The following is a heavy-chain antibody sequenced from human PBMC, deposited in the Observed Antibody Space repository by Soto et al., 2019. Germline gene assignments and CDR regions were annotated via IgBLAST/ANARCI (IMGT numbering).Heavy chain of an antibody. D-gene: IGHD2-8*01. CDR3: PVASLGAAWCRPYDF. V-gene: IGHV1-69*06. J-gene: IGHJ1*01. CDR1: GGTFSSFA. CDR2: IIPMFGAP. Sequence: GASVKVSCKASGGTFSSFAVSWVRQSPGQRPEWLGGIIPMFGAPHYAPRLQGRVTITADRSTGTAYMEISSLRSEDTAIYYCPVASLGAAWCRPYDFWARGTLDTASA.